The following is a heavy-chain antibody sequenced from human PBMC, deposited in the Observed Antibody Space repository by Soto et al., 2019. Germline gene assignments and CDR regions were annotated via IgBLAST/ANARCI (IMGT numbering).Heavy chain of an antibody. CDR2: IYLDDDK. V-gene: IGHV2-5*02. J-gene: IGHJ3*02. Sequence: QITLKESGPTLVKPTQPLTLTCTFSGFSRTTGGMGVAWIRPPPEKDLEWLALIYLDDDKRYSPSLTNRLTITNETSKNQVVLTLTNMEAADTATYYCSYSPRSYSDSRGQKAGGFDIWGQGTLVTVSS. CDR3: SYSPRSYSDSRGQKAGGFDI. D-gene: IGHD3-22*01. CDR1: GFSRTTGGMG.